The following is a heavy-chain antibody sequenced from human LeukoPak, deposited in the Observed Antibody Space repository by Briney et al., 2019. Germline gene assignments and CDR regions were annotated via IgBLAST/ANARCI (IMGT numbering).Heavy chain of an antibody. CDR2: IYTSGST. V-gene: IGHV4-61*02. CDR3: ARDGVVGATKESYYYYMDV. D-gene: IGHD1-26*01. CDR1: GYSISSDYY. Sequence: SETLSLTCAVSGYSISSDYYWGWIRQPAGKGLEWIGRIYTSGSTNYNPSLKSRVTISVDTSKNQFSLKLSSVTAANTAVYYCARDGVVGATKESYYYYMDVWGKGTTVTVSS. J-gene: IGHJ6*03.